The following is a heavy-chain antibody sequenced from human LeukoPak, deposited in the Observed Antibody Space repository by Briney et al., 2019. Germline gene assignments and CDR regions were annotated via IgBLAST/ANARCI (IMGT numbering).Heavy chain of an antibody. J-gene: IGHJ4*02. V-gene: IGHV3-21*01. CDR1: GFTFSSYS. CDR3: ARDPRDYDFWSGYFFDY. Sequence: PGGSLRLSCAASGFTFSSYSMKWVRQAPGKGLEWVSSISSSSSYIYYADSGKGRFTISRDNAKNTLYLQMNSLRAGDTAVYYCARDPRDYDFWSGYFFDYWGQGTLVTVSS. D-gene: IGHD3-3*01. CDR2: ISSSSSYI.